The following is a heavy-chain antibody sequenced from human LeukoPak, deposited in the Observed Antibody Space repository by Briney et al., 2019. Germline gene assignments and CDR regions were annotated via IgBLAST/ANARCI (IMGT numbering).Heavy chain of an antibody. CDR2: IYYSGST. CDR1: GGSISSGDYY. Sequence: PSETLSLTCTVSGGSISSGDYYWSWIRQPPGKGLEWIGYIYYSGSTYYNPSLKSRVTISVDTSKNQFSLKLSSVTAADTAVYYCARGQVDSSGYYLGAFDIWGQGTMVTVSS. V-gene: IGHV4-30-4*08. J-gene: IGHJ3*02. CDR3: ARGQVDSSGYYLGAFDI. D-gene: IGHD3-22*01.